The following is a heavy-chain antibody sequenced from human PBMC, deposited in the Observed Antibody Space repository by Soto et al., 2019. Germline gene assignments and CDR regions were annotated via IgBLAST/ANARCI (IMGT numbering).Heavy chain of an antibody. CDR3: ARGRYGDY. Sequence: QVHLVQSGAEVKKPGASVKVCCQGSGYAFTTYGITWVRQAPGQGLEWMGWISAHNGNTNYAQKLQGRVTVTRDTSTSTAYMELRSLRYDDTAVYDCARGRYGDYWGQGALVTVSS. CDR2: ISAHNGNT. J-gene: IGHJ4*02. V-gene: IGHV1-18*01. D-gene: IGHD1-1*01. CDR1: GYAFTTYG.